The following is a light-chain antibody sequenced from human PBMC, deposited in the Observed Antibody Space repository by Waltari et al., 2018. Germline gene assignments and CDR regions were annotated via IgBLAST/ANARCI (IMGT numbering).Light chain of an antibody. CDR3: QVWDSSSDHRI. CDR1: SISSKN. V-gene: IGLV3-21*04. Sequence: SYVLTQPPSVSVAPGTTASITCGGNSISSKNVNLYRQKPGQAPVLVIYYDTDRPSGIPERFSGSNSGNTATLTISRVEAGDEADYYCQVWDSSSDHRIFGGGTKLTVL. J-gene: IGLJ2*01. CDR2: YDT.